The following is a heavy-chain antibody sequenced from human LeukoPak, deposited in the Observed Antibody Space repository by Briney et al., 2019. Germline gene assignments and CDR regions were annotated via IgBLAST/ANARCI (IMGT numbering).Heavy chain of an antibody. Sequence: GRSLRLSCAASGFTFSYYGMHWVRQAPGKGLEWVAVITSDGSDKYHADSVKGRFTISRDNSRDTLYLQMNSLRAEDTAIYHCAKLISTVDYWGQGTLVTVSS. V-gene: IGHV3-30*18. D-gene: IGHD2-21*01. J-gene: IGHJ4*02. CDR3: AKLISTVDY. CDR2: ITSDGSDK. CDR1: GFTFSYYG.